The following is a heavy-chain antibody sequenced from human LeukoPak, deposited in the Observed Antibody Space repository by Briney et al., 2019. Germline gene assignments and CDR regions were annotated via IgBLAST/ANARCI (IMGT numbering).Heavy chain of an antibody. Sequence: GGSLRLSCAASGFIFSSYWMSWVRQAPGKGLEWVANIKQDGSEKYYVDSVKGRFTISRDNAKNSLYLQMNSLRAEDTAVYYCARDRSGWYYFDYWGQGTLVTVSS. CDR1: GFIFSSYW. V-gene: IGHV3-7*03. J-gene: IGHJ4*02. CDR2: IKQDGSEK. CDR3: ARDRSGWYYFDY. D-gene: IGHD6-19*01.